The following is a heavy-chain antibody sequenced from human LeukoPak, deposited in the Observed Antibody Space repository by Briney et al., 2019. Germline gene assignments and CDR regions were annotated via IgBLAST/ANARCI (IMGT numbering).Heavy chain of an antibody. CDR3: ARDGDFWSGMDV. CDR1: GFTFSSYG. Sequence: GGSLRLSCAASGFTFSSYGMHWVRQAPGKGLEWVAFIRYDGSNKYYADSVKGRFTISRDNAKNSLYLQMNSLRAEDTAVYYCARDGDFWSGMDVWGKGTTVTVSS. V-gene: IGHV3-30*02. J-gene: IGHJ6*04. CDR2: IRYDGSNK. D-gene: IGHD3-3*01.